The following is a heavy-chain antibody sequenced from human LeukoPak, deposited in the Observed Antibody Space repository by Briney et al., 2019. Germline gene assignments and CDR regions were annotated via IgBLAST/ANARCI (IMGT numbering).Heavy chain of an antibody. V-gene: IGHV3-53*01. Sequence: GGSLRLSCAASGFTVSSNYMSWVRQAPGKGLEWVSVIYSGGSTYYADSVKGRFTISRDNSKNTLYLQMNGLRAEDTAVYYCARGYSSSFPDYWGQGTLVTVSS. CDR1: GFTVSSNY. CDR2: IYSGGST. D-gene: IGHD6-13*01. J-gene: IGHJ4*02. CDR3: ARGYSSSFPDY.